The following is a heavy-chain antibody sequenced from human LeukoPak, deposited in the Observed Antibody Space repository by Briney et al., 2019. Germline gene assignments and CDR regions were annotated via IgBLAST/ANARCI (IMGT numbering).Heavy chain of an antibody. CDR3: ARVRVYSGHDFGYYYYYMDV. CDR1: GGSISSYY. V-gene: IGHV4-4*07. J-gene: IGHJ6*03. CDR2: IYTSGST. Sequence: SETLSLTCTVSGGSISSYYWSWIRQPAGKGLEWIGRIYTSGSTNYNPSLKSRVTISVDTSRNQFSLKLSSVTAADTAVYYCARVRVYSGHDFGYYYYYMDVWGKGTTVTVSS. D-gene: IGHD5-12*01.